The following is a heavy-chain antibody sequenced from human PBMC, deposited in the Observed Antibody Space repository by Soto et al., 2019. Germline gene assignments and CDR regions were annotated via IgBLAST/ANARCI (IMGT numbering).Heavy chain of an antibody. D-gene: IGHD2-15*01. V-gene: IGHV1-69*13. CDR2: IIPIFGTA. Sequence: SVKVSCKASGGTFSSYAISWVRQAPGQGLEWMGGIIPIFGTANYAQKFQGRVTITADESTSTAYMELSSLRSEDTAVYYCARDHPYCSGGSCYSGSAFDIWGQGTMVTVSS. CDR1: GGTFSSYA. J-gene: IGHJ3*02. CDR3: ARDHPYCSGGSCYSGSAFDI.